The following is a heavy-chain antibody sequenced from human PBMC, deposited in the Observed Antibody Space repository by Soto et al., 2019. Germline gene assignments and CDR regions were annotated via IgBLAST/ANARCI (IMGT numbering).Heavy chain of an antibody. CDR1: GGSITSSY. Sequence: XVTLSLTCTVSGGSITSSYWSWIRRPPGKGLEWIAYIYDTGISGYTPSTSYNPSLKSRVTMSVDTSKSQFSLKLTSVTAADTAVYYCARGEDAFFYYGLDVWGQGITVTVSS. J-gene: IGHJ6*02. CDR3: ARGEDAFFYYGLDV. V-gene: IGHV4-59*01. CDR2: IYDTGISGYTPST.